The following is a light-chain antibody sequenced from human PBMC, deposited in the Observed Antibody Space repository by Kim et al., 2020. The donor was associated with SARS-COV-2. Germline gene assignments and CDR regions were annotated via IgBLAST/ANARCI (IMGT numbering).Light chain of an antibody. J-gene: IGLJ2*01. CDR1: SSNIGAGYD. CDR2: DNN. CDR3: QSHDSTLSGSKV. V-gene: IGLV1-40*01. Sequence: QSVLTQPPSVSGAPGQRVTISCTGTSSNIGAGYDVHWYQQLPGTAPKLLLYDNNNRPSGVPDRFSGSKSGTSASLAITGLQAEDEADYYCQSHDSTLSGSKVFGGGTQLTVL.